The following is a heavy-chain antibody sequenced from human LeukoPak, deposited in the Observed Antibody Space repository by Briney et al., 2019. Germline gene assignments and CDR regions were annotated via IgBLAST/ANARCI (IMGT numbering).Heavy chain of an antibody. J-gene: IGHJ6*03. D-gene: IGHD6-19*01. CDR3: ARSQGQWLVRRHYYYYMDV. Sequence: SETLSLTCTVSGGSISSYYWSWIRQPPGKGLEWIGYIYYSGSTNYNPSLKSRVTISVDTSKNQFSLKLSSVTAADTAVYYCARSQGQWLVRRHYYYYMDVWGKGTTVTVSS. V-gene: IGHV4-59*01. CDR2: IYYSGST. CDR1: GGSISSYY.